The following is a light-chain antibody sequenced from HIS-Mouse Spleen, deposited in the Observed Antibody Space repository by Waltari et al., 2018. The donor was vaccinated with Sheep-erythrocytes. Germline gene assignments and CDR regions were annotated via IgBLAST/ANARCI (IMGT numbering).Light chain of an antibody. CDR1: SSHVGGYNY. Sequence: QSALTQPRSVSGSPGQSVTISCTVTSSHVGGYNYVSWYQQHPGKAPKLMIYDVSKRPSGVPDRFSGSKSGNTASLTISGLQAEDEADYYCCSYAGSYNHVFATGTKVTVL. CDR2: DVS. J-gene: IGLJ1*01. CDR3: CSYAGSYNHV. V-gene: IGLV2-11*01.